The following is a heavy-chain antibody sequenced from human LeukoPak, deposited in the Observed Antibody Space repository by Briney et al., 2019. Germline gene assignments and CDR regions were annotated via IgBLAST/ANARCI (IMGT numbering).Heavy chain of an antibody. CDR2: IYYSGST. CDR3: ARVEMATMNFDY. Sequence: SQTLSLTCTVSGGSISSGGYYWSWIRQHPGKGLEWIGYIYYSGSTYYNPSLKSRVTISVDTSKNPFSLKLSSVTAADTAVYYCARVEMATMNFDYWGQGTLVTVSS. J-gene: IGHJ4*02. CDR1: GGSISSGGYY. D-gene: IGHD5-24*01. V-gene: IGHV4-31*03.